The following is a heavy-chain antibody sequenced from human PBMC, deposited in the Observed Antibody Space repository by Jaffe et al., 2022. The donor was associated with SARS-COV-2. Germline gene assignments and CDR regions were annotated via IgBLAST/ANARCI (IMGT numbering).Heavy chain of an antibody. CDR3: ARGMGTSSDFDF. CDR1: GYIFSSYA. CDR2: ISGYNGNT. J-gene: IGHJ4*02. V-gene: IGHV1-18*01. Sequence: QVQLVQSGAEVKKPGASVKVSCKASGYIFSSYAFSWVRQAPGQGLEWMGWISGYNGNTNYAQKFQGRVTMTTDTSTNTAYMELRSLRSDDTAVYYCARGMGTSSDFDFWGQGTLVTVSS. D-gene: IGHD1-7*01.